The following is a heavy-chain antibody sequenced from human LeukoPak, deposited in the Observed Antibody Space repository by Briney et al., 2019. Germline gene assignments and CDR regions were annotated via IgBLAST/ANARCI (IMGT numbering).Heavy chain of an antibody. CDR2: IKQDGSEK. Sequence: GVSVRLSRAVSGLTLSSYWLSGVRQAPGKGLEGVDNIKQDGSEKYYVDYVNGRFTISRDNANPSLYLQMSCARAEDTAVYYCARDFWRGYYHPFDYWGQGALVTVSS. D-gene: IGHD3-3*01. CDR3: ARDFWRGYYHPFDY. CDR1: GLTLSSYW. J-gene: IGHJ4*02. V-gene: IGHV3-7*01.